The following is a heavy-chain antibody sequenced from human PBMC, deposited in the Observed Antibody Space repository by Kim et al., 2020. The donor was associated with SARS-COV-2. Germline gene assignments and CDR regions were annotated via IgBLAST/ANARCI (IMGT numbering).Heavy chain of an antibody. J-gene: IGHJ3*02. V-gene: IGHV3-33*01. CDR3: ARDGSSSWYWNAFDI. D-gene: IGHD6-13*01. Sequence: GGSLRLSCAASGFTFSSYGMHWVRQAPGKGLEWVAVIWYDGRNKYYADSVKGRFTISRDNSKNTLYLQMNSLRAEDTAVYYCARDGSSSWYWNAFDIWGQGTMVTVSS. CDR1: GFTFSSYG. CDR2: IWYDGRNK.